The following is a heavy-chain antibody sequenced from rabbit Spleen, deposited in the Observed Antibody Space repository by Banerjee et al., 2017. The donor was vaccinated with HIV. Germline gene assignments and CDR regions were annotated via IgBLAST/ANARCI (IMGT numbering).Heavy chain of an antibody. J-gene: IGHJ6*01. CDR3: ARDLAGVIGWNFDF. CDR1: GFSFSDRDV. CDR2: IAPVFGIT. V-gene: IGHV1S7*01. Sequence: QLEESGGGLVKPEGSLTLTCKASGFSFSDRDVMCWVRQAPGKGLEWIGYIAPVFGITYYANWVNGRFTISSHNAQNTLFLQLNSLTAADTATYFCARDLAGVIGWNFDFWGQGTLVTVS. D-gene: IGHD4-1*01.